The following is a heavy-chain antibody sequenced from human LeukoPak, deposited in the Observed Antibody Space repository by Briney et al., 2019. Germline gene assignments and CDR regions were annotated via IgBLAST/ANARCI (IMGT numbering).Heavy chain of an antibody. CDR3: ARAYCSSTSCYAGGFDY. J-gene: IGHJ4*02. CDR2: IWYDGSNK. D-gene: IGHD2-2*01. V-gene: IGHV3-33*01. Sequence: QPGGSLRLSCVASGFTFSSYGMHWVRQAPGKGLEWVAVIWYDGSNKYYADSVKGRFTISRDNSKNTLYLQMNSLRAEDTAVYYCARAYCSSTSCYAGGFDYWGQGTLVTVSS. CDR1: GFTFSSYG.